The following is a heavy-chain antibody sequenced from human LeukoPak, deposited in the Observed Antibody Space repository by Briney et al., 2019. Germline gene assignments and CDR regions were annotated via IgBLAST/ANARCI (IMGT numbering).Heavy chain of an antibody. V-gene: IGHV3-13*05. Sequence: GGSLRLSCAASGFTVRSYDMHWVRQVAGKGLEWVSAISTASNPHYAASVQGRFTIFRANVENSLYLQMNSLSAEDTAVYYCARELGIEGYWYFDLWGRGTLVTVSS. D-gene: IGHD7-27*01. CDR2: ISTASNP. CDR3: ARELGIEGYWYFDL. CDR1: GFTVRSYD. J-gene: IGHJ2*01.